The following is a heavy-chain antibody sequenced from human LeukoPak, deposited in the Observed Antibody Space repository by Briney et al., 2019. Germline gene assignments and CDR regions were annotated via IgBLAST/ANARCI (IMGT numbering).Heavy chain of an antibody. D-gene: IGHD7-27*01. CDR3: ARGDNWGFDY. V-gene: IGHV3-21*05. Sequence: PGGSLRLSCAASGFAFSDYSMNWVRQAPGRGLEWVANTRGSGSGMGSGNYYAGAVKGRFTISRDNANNSLYLQMNSPRAEDTAFYYCARGDNWGFDYWGQGALVTVSS. CDR1: GFAFSDYS. J-gene: IGHJ4*02. CDR2: TRGSGSGMGSGN.